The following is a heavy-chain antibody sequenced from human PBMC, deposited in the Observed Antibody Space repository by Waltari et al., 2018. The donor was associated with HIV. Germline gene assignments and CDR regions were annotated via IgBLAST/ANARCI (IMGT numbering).Heavy chain of an antibody. D-gene: IGHD2-15*01. V-gene: IGHV4-61*02. CDR3: ARGFRVGCSDATCYSHY. CDR1: GGSISSGSYY. J-gene: IGHJ4*02. CDR2: IYTSGST. Sequence: QVQLQESGPGLVKPSQTLSLTCTVSGGSISSGSYYWSWIRQPAGKGLEWIGRIYTSGSTNYNPSLKSRVTISVDTSKNQFSLKLSSVTAEDTAVYYCARGFRVGCSDATCYSHYWGQGTLVTVSS.